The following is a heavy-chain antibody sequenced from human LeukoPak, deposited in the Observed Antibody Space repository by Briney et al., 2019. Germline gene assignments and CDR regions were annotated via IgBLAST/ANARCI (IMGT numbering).Heavy chain of an antibody. CDR1: GGSFSDYY. CDR3: ARSAPRGSMDV. CDR2: INHSGST. V-gene: IGHV4-34*01. Sequence: SETLSLTCAVYGGSFSDYYWSWVRQPPGKGLEWIGEINHSGSTNYNPSLKSRVTISVDTSKNQFSLKLSSVTAADTAVYYCARSAPRGSMDVWGQGTTVTVSS. J-gene: IGHJ6*02. D-gene: IGHD3-10*01.